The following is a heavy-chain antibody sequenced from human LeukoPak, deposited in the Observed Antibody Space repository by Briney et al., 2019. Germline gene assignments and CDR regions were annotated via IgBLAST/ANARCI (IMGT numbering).Heavy chain of an antibody. CDR1: GFTFSNYW. CDR3: ARGSADPY. J-gene: IGHJ4*02. Sequence: GGSLRLSCAASGFTFSNYWMHWFRQAPGKGLVWVSQIDPDGTSTTYADSVKGRFTISRDNAKNTLYLQMNSLRAEDTAVYYCARGSADPYWGQGTLATVSS. CDR2: IDPDGTST. D-gene: IGHD1-26*01. V-gene: IGHV3-74*01.